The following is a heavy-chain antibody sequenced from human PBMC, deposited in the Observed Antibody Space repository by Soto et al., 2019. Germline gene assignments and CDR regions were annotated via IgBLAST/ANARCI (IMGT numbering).Heavy chain of an antibody. CDR3: VKGGYKTGWPPFDH. CDR1: RFRFSAYG. V-gene: IGHV3-30*18. CDR2: ISDDGKTQ. J-gene: IGHJ4*01. Sequence: QVKLVESGGAVVQSGRSLRLSCTASRFRFSAYGMHWVCQAPGKGLEWVALISDDGKTQFFTDSVEGRFTISRDNSRNTLYLQMNSLRPEDTAVYYCVKGGYKTGWPPFDHWGHGTRVTVSS. D-gene: IGHD6-19*01.